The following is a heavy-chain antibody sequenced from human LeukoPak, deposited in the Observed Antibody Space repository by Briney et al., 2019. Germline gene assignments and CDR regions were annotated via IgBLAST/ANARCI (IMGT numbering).Heavy chain of an antibody. CDR3: VRALGYY. V-gene: IGHV3-74*01. Sequence: GGSLRLSCAASGFTFSDHWMYWVRHAPGKGLVSVSHINTDGTTTNYADSVKGRFTISRDNAKNTLYLQMNSLRAEDTAVYYCVRALGYYWGQGTLVTVSS. D-gene: IGHD3-16*01. J-gene: IGHJ4*02. CDR2: INTDGTTT. CDR1: GFTFSDHW.